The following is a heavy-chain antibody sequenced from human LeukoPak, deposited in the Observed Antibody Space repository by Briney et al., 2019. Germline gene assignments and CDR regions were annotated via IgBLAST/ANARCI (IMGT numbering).Heavy chain of an antibody. J-gene: IGHJ4*02. Sequence: PGGSLRLSCEASGFTFTSYAMHWVRQAPGKGLEWVSSITSSGDGTFYTDALSGRFTISRDNGKKAVFLQMKNLTRGDSALYYFAKGTXTSGRXNFDIWXQGTLVTVSS. V-gene: IGHV3-23*01. D-gene: IGHD2-15*01. CDR2: ITSSGDGT. CDR1: GFTFTSYA. CDR3: AKGTXTSGRXNFDI.